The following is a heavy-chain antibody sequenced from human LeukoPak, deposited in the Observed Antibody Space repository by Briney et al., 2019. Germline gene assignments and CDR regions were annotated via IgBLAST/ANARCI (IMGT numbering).Heavy chain of an antibody. D-gene: IGHD3-22*01. CDR3: TTPQHYYYDSSGYLGYYYGMDV. CDR2: IKSKTDGWTT. V-gene: IGHV3-15*01. CDR1: GFTFSNAW. J-gene: IGHJ6*02. Sequence: GGSLRLSCAASGFTFSNAWMSWVRQAPGKGLEWVGRIKSKTDGWTTDYAAPVKGRFTISRDDSKNTLYLQMNSLKTEDTAVYYCTTPQHYYYDSSGYLGYYYGMDVWGQGTTVTVSS.